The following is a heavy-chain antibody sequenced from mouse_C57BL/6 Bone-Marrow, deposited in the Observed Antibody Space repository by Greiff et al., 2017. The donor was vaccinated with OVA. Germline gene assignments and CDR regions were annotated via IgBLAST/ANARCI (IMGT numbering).Heavy chain of an antibody. CDR2: IDPETGGT. CDR1: GYTFTDYE. Sequence: QVQLQQSGAELVRPGASVTLSCKASGYTFTDYEMHWVKQTPVHGLEWIGAIDPETGGTAYNQKIKGKAILTADKSSSTASIELRSLTSEYSAVYYCTRSYSNYGDFDYWGQGTTLTVSS. V-gene: IGHV1-15*01. J-gene: IGHJ2*01. D-gene: IGHD2-5*01. CDR3: TRSYSNYGDFDY.